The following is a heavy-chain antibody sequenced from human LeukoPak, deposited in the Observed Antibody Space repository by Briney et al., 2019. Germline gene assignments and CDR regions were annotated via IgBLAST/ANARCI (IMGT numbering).Heavy chain of an antibody. CDR1: GYTFTGYY. V-gene: IGHV1-2*02. Sequence: ASVKVSCKASGYTFTGYYMHWVRQAPGQGLEWMGWIDPNSGGTNYAQKFQGRVTMTRDTSISTAYMELSRLRSDDTAVYYCARDDVVNRDFDYWGQGTLVTVSS. J-gene: IGHJ4*02. D-gene: IGHD3-22*01. CDR2: IDPNSGGT. CDR3: ARDDVVNRDFDY.